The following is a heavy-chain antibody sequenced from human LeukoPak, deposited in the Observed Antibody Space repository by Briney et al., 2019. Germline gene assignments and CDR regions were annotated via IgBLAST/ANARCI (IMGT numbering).Heavy chain of an antibody. CDR3: ARGYYYDSSGYFTTFDY. Sequence: SETLSLTCTVSGGSISTYSWSWIRQPAGRGLEWIGRIYTSGSTNYNPSLKSRVTMSVDTSKNEFSLKLSSVTAADTAVYYCARGYYYDSSGYFTTFDYWGQGTLVTVSS. D-gene: IGHD3-22*01. V-gene: IGHV4-4*07. J-gene: IGHJ4*02. CDR1: GGSISTYS. CDR2: IYTSGST.